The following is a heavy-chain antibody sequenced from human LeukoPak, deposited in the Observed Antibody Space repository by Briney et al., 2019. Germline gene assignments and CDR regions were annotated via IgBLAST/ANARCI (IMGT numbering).Heavy chain of an antibody. CDR3: ARGDYGSGSYDY. J-gene: IGHJ4*02. CDR1: GGSISSGGYS. Sequence: PSETLSLTCAVSGGSISSGGYSWSWIRQPPGKGLEWIRYIYHSGSTYYNPSLKSRVTISVDRSKNQFSLKLSSVTAADTAVYYCARGDYGSGSYDYWGQGTLVTVSS. V-gene: IGHV4-30-2*01. D-gene: IGHD3-10*01. CDR2: IYHSGST.